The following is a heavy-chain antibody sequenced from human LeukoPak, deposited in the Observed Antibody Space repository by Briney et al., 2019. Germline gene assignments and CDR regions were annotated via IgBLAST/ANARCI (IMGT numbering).Heavy chain of an antibody. CDR1: RFTFSGYW. V-gene: IGHV3-7*04. J-gene: IGHJ4*02. CDR2: IKQDGSEK. D-gene: IGHD2-15*01. Sequence: GGSLRLSCAASRFTFSGYWMSWVRQAPGKGLEWVANIKQDGSEKYYVDSVRGRFTISRDNANNSLYLQMNSLRAEDTAVYYCARDRGHYFDYWGQGTLVTVSS. CDR3: ARDRGHYFDY.